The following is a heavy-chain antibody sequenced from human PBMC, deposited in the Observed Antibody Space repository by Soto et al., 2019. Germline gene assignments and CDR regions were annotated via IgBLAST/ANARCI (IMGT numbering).Heavy chain of an antibody. CDR1: GGSIGSSSYY. CDR2: IYYSGST. V-gene: IGHV4-39*01. CDR3: ARHEGMATVTTLDI. J-gene: IGHJ3*02. Sequence: SETLSLTCTVSGGSIGSSSYYWGWIRQPPGKGLEWIGSIYYSGSTYYNPSLKSRVTISVDTSKNQFSLKLSSVTAADTAVYYCARHEGMATVTTLDIWGQGTMVTVSS. D-gene: IGHD4-17*01.